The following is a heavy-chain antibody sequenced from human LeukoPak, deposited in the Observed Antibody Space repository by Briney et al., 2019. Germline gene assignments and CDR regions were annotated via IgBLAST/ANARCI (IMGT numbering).Heavy chain of an antibody. CDR3: ASFSGWLPYRAFDI. Sequence: PGGSLRLSCAASGFTFSSYEMNWVRQAPGKGLEWASYISSSGSTIYYADSVKGRFTISRDNAKNSLYLQMNSLRAEDTAVYYFASFSGWLPYRAFDIWGQGTMITVSS. V-gene: IGHV3-48*03. J-gene: IGHJ3*02. D-gene: IGHD3-16*01. CDR1: GFTFSSYE. CDR2: ISSSGSTI.